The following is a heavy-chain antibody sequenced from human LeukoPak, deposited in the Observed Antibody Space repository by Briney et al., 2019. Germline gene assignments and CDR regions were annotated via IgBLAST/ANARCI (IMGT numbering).Heavy chain of an antibody. Sequence: SETLSLTCIVSGGSISSSGYYWDWIRQPPGKGLEWIGNCYYTGSTYYNPSLKSRITISVDTSKNQFSLKLRSVTAADTAVYYCARHSRSGYGDYESAFDIWGQGTMVTVSS. D-gene: IGHD5-12*01. CDR3: ARHSRSGYGDYESAFDI. V-gene: IGHV4-39*01. J-gene: IGHJ3*02. CDR2: CYYTGST. CDR1: GGSISSSGYY.